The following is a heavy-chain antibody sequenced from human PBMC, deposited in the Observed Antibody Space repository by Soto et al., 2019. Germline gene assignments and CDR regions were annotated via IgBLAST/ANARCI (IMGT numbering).Heavy chain of an antibody. V-gene: IGHV6-1*01. CDR1: GDSVSSNSAT. Sequence: SQTLSLTCSISGDSVSSNSATLNWIRQSPSRGLEWLGRTYLRSNWYNEYAVSVKSRITITPDTSKNQFSLQLNSVTPEDTAVYYCVRRGIGEAFDIWGQGTKVTVSS. D-gene: IGHD3-10*01. CDR3: VRRGIGEAFDI. CDR2: TYLRSNWYN. J-gene: IGHJ3*02.